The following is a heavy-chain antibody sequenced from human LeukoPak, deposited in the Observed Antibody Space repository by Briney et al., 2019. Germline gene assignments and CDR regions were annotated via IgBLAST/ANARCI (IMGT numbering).Heavy chain of an antibody. D-gene: IGHD3-10*01. J-gene: IGHJ4*02. Sequence: GASVTVSCTASGYTFTVYYMHWVRQAPGQGLEWMGWINPNSGGTNYAQKFRGRVTMTRDTSISTAYMELSRLRSDDTAVYYCAREVNTMVRGVIGGYFDYWGQGTLVTVSS. CDR2: INPNSGGT. CDR3: AREVNTMVRGVIGGYFDY. V-gene: IGHV1-2*02. CDR1: GYTFTVYY.